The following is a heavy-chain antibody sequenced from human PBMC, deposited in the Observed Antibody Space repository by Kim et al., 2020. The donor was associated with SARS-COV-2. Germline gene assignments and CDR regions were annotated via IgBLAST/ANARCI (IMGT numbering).Heavy chain of an antibody. D-gene: IGHD6-13*01. V-gene: IGHV3-53*01. CDR2: IDRCGST. J-gene: IGHJ6*02. CDR3: ARDTAAGVYYYYYGMDV. CDR1: GFTVSSNY. Sequence: GGSLRLSCAASGFTVSSNYMSWVRQAPGKGLEWVSVIDRCGSTYYADSVKGRFTISRDNSKNKLYLQMNSLRAEDTAVYYCARDTAAGVYYYYYGMDVWGQGTTVTVS.